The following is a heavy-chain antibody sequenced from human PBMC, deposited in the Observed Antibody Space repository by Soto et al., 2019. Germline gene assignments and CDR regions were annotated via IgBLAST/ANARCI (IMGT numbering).Heavy chain of an antibody. CDR2: IYHSGNT. D-gene: IGHD3-10*01. Sequence: QVQLQESGPGLVKPSGTLSLTCAVSGGSISSSNWWSWVRQPPGKGLEWIGEIYHSGNTNYNPSRKSRVAMAAQKSRNPSSLKLSSVTAADTAVDYCARRWGEGRVDHWGQGTLVTVSS. V-gene: IGHV4-4*02. CDR1: GGSISSSNW. J-gene: IGHJ4*02. CDR3: ARRWGEGRVDH.